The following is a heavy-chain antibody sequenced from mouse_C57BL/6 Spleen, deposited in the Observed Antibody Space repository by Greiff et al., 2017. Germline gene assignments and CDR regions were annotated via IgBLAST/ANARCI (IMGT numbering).Heavy chain of an antibody. D-gene: IGHD3-2*02. J-gene: IGHJ2*01. CDR2: IYPGSGRT. CDR3: ASEDSSGYDFDY. Sequence: QVHVKQPGAELVKPGASVKMSCKASGYTFTCYWITWVKQRPGQGLEWIGDIYPGSGRTNYNEKFKSKATLTVDTSSSTAYMQLRSLTSEDSAVYYCASEDSSGYDFDYWGQGTTLTVSS. CDR1: GYTFTCYW. V-gene: IGHV1-55*01.